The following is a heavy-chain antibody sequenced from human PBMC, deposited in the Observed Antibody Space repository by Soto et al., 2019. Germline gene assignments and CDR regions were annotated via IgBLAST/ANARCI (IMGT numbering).Heavy chain of an antibody. CDR1: GFTFSNFE. V-gene: IGHV3-48*03. CDR3: VRDNSHIIVTPFDL. Sequence: GGSLRLSCAASGFTFSNFEMNWVRQVPGKGLEWLSYIRFRGTTTYYAGSVRGRFTISRDNAKNSVFLQTDSLRVEDTAIYYCVRDNSHIIVTPFDLWGQGTLVTVS. D-gene: IGHD2-21*01. J-gene: IGHJ4*02. CDR2: IRFRGTTT.